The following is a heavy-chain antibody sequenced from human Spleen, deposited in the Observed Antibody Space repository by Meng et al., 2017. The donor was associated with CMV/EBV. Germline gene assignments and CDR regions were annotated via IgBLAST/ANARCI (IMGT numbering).Heavy chain of an antibody. V-gene: IGHV4-31*02. CDR1: GGSISSCGPY. Sequence: FCGGSISSCGPYWSWLRQHPRKGLEWIGYIYYTGSTYYNPSLQSRVIISVDTSKNQFSLRLSSVTAADTAVYYCVGEPLSSNWFDPWGQGTLVTVSS. J-gene: IGHJ5*02. D-gene: IGHD3-10*01. CDR3: VGEPLSSNWFDP. CDR2: IYYTGST.